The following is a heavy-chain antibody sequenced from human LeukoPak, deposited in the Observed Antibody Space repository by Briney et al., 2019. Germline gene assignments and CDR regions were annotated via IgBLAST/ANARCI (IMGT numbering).Heavy chain of an antibody. CDR1: GFTFSSYG. CDR3: AKDLYSGYDVQSPFDY. D-gene: IGHD5-12*01. Sequence: GGSLRLSCATSGFTFSSYGMHWVRQAPGKGLEWVAVISYDGSNKYYADSVKGRFTISRDNSKNTLYLQMNSLRAEDTAVYYCAKDLYSGYDVQSPFDYWGQGTLVTVSS. V-gene: IGHV3-30*18. J-gene: IGHJ4*02. CDR2: ISYDGSNK.